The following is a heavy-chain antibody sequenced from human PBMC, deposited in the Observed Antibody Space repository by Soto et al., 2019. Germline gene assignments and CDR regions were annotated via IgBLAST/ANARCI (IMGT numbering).Heavy chain of an antibody. CDR3: ATEGEAQWLVGSYFDY. J-gene: IGHJ4*02. D-gene: IGHD6-19*01. V-gene: IGHV1-24*01. CDR1: GYSFPSYD. Sequence: ASVKVSCKASGYSFPSYDINWVRQAPGKGLEWMGGFDPEDGETIYAQKFQGRVTMTEDTSTDTAYMELSSLRSEDTAVYYCATEGEAQWLVGSYFDYWGQGTLVTVSS. CDR2: FDPEDGET.